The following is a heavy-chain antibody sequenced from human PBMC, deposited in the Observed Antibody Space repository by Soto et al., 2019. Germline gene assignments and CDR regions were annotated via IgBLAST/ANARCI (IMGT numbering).Heavy chain of an antibody. V-gene: IGHV1-18*01. Sequence: ASVKVSCKASGYTFTSYGISWVRQAPGQGLEWMGWISAYNGNTNYAQKLQGRVTMTTDTSTSTAYMELRSLRSDDTGVYYGARDSSGGYCSGGSCFDYWGQGTLVTVSS. CDR2: ISAYNGNT. CDR1: GYTFTSYG. D-gene: IGHD2-15*01. J-gene: IGHJ4*02. CDR3: ARDSSGGYCSGGSCFDY.